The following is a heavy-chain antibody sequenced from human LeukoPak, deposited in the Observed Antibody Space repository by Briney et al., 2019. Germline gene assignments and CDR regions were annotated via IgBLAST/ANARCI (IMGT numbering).Heavy chain of an antibody. Sequence: SQTLSLTCAISGDSVSSNSAAWNWIRQSPSRGLERLGRTYYRSKWYNDYAVSVKSRITINPDTSKNQFSLQLSSVTPEDTAVYYCAREPEQQLVLSYFDYWGQGTLVTVSS. CDR3: AREPEQQLVLSYFDY. J-gene: IGHJ4*02. CDR2: TYYRSKWYN. D-gene: IGHD6-13*01. V-gene: IGHV6-1*01. CDR1: GDSVSSNSAA.